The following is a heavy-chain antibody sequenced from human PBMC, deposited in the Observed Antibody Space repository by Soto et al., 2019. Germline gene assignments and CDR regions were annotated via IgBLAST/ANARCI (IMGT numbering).Heavy chain of an antibody. J-gene: IGHJ6*02. CDR1: GFTFSSYA. Sequence: GGSLRLSCAASGFTFSSYAMSWVRQAPGKGLEWVSAISGSGGSTYYADSVKGRFTISRDNSKNTLYLQMNSLRAEDTAVYYCAKYLLHTYYYDSSGSPPLYGMDVWGQGTTVTVSS. CDR3: AKYLLHTYYYDSSGSPPLYGMDV. V-gene: IGHV3-23*01. CDR2: ISGSGGST. D-gene: IGHD3-22*01.